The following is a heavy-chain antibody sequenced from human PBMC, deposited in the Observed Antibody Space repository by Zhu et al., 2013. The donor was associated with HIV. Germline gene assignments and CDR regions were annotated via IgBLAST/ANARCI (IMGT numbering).Heavy chain of an antibody. J-gene: IGHJ3*02. Sequence: VQLVQSGGEVKKPGASVKVSCEASGYMFSTYGISWVRQGPGQGLEWLGWISTFNGNTHYAQKFQGRVSISRETSTNTVYLDLRTLTLDDTAVYFCARHFCPGGSCYSGPFDIWGQGTVVTVSS. CDR2: ISTFNGNT. CDR3: ARHFCPGGSCYSGPFDI. V-gene: IGHV1-18*01. CDR1: GYMFSTYG. D-gene: IGHD2-15*01.